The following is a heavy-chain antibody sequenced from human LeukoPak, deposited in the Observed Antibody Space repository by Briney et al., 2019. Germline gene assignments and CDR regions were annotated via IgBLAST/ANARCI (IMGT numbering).Heavy chain of an antibody. J-gene: IGHJ4*02. D-gene: IGHD5-24*01. Sequence: GGSLRLSCAVSGFTFSNYWMGWVRQAPGKGLEWVANIKLDGSEKYYVDSVKGRFTISRDDAKNSLYLQMNSLRAGDTAVYFCARINMAHYYFDYWGQGTLVTVSS. CDR2: IKLDGSEK. V-gene: IGHV3-7*01. CDR3: ARINMAHYYFDY. CDR1: GFTFSNYW.